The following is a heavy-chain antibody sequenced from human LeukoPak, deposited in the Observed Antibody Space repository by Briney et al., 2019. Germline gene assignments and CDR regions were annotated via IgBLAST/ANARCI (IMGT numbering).Heavy chain of an antibody. CDR1: GFTFSSYG. D-gene: IGHD5/OR15-5a*01. J-gene: IGHJ4*02. Sequence: TGGSLRPSCAASGFTFSSYGMHWVRQAPGKGLELVALIRYDGSNKYYTDSVKGRFTISRDNSKNTLYLQMNSLRADDMAVYYCAKDVYGVLEAAAGGFWGQGTLVTVSS. CDR3: AKDVYGVLEAAAGGF. CDR2: IRYDGSNK. V-gene: IGHV3-30*02.